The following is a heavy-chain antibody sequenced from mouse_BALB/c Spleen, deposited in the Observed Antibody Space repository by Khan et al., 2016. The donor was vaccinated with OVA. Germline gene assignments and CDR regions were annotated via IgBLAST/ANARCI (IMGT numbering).Heavy chain of an antibody. CDR1: GFNIKDYY. Sequence: RLQQSGAELVRPGALVKLSCKASGFNIKDYYIHWVKQRPEQGLEWIGWIDPENGNTIYDPKFQGKANITADTSSNTAYLHFSSLTSEDTAVYYCARAGYSPWFAYWGQGTLVTVSA. CDR2: IDPENGNT. V-gene: IGHV14-1*02. D-gene: IGHD2-3*01. CDR3: ARAGYSPWFAY. J-gene: IGHJ3*01.